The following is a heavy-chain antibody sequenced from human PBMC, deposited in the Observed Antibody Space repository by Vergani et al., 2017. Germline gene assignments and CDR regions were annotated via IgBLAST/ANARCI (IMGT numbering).Heavy chain of an antibody. CDR3: ARGGELNPG. CDR1: GYTFNSYE. V-gene: IGHV1-8*01. J-gene: IGHJ4*02. Sequence: QVQLVQSGAEVKKPGASVKVSCKASGYTFNSYEFNWVRKATGQGLEWMGWMKPNRGNTGYAKKFQGRVTRTRNTSIRTAYRGLSSLRSEDTAVYYCARGGELNPGWGQGTLVTVSS. D-gene: IGHD1-26*01. CDR2: MKPNRGNT.